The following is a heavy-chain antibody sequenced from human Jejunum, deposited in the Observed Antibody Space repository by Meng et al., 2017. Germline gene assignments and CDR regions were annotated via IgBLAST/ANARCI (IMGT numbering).Heavy chain of an antibody. Sequence: QLQVQESGPGLGKPSETLSLTCTVSGGSINTNTYYWDWIRQPPGKGMEWIGSVYYTGRTFYNPSLKSRVTISLDTSKNQFSLNLRSVAAADTAVYYCARAKVTSMGYWFDPWGQGTLVTVSS. V-gene: IGHV4-39*01. J-gene: IGHJ5*02. CDR1: GGSINTNTYY. CDR3: ARAKVTSMGYWFDP. CDR2: VYYTGRT. D-gene: IGHD2-21*02.